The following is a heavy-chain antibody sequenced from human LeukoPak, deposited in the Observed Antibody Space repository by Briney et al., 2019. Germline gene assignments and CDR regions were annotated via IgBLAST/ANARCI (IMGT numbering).Heavy chain of an antibody. CDR3: AKAGGSGSYYVYDY. J-gene: IGHJ4*02. CDR2: ISGSGGST. D-gene: IGHD3-10*01. Sequence: GGSLRLSCAASGFTFSSYAMSWVREAPGKGLEWVSAISGSGGSTYYADSVKGRFTISRDNSKNTLYLQMNSLRAEDTAVYYCAKAGGSGSYYVYDYWGQGTLVTVSS. CDR1: GFTFSSYA. V-gene: IGHV3-23*01.